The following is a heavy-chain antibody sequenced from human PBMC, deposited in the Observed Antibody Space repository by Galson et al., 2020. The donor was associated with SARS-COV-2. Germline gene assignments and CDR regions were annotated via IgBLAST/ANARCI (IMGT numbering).Heavy chain of an antibody. Sequence: SETLSLTCTVSGGSISSSSYYWGWIRQPPGKGLEWIRSIYYRGSTYYNPSLKSRVTISVDTSKNQFSLKLSSVTAADTAVYYCARREYYDSSGYSRYFDLWGRGTLVTVSS. D-gene: IGHD3-22*01. CDR3: ARREYYDSSGYSRYFDL. CDR1: GGSISSSSYY. V-gene: IGHV4-39*01. J-gene: IGHJ2*01. CDR2: IYYRGST.